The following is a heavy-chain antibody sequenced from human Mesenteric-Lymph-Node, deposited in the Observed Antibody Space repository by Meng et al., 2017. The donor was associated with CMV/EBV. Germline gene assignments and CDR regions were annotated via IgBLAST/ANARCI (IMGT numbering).Heavy chain of an antibody. CDR3: ARGLYYGSASHYNPQYY. Sequence: ASVKVSCKASGYTFTNYYIHWVRQAPGQGLEWMGWINPNSGDTIYAQQFQGRVTVTRDTSISTAYMELNRLKSDDTAIYYCARGLYYGSASHYNPQYYWGQGTLVTVSS. V-gene: IGHV1-2*02. CDR1: GYTFTNYY. D-gene: IGHD3-10*01. J-gene: IGHJ4*02. CDR2: INPNSGDT.